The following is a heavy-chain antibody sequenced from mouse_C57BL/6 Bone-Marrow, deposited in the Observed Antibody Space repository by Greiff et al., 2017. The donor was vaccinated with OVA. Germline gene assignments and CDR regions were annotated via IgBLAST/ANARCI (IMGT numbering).Heavy chain of an antibody. CDR2: ISNGGGST. Sequence: EVKLMESGGGLVQPGGSLKLSCAASGFTFSDFYMYWIRQTPEKRLEWVAYISNGGGSTYYPDTVKGRFTISRDNAKNTLYLQRSRQKSEDTAMNYCARRDAMEYWGQGTSVTVSS. CDR1: GFTFSDFY. J-gene: IGHJ4*01. V-gene: IGHV5-12*01. CDR3: ARRDAMEY.